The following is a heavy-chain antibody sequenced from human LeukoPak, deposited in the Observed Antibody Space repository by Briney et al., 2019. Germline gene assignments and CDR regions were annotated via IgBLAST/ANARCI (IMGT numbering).Heavy chain of an antibody. CDR1: GYTFSDYF. CDR3: ARDESSSWDY. V-gene: IGHV1-18*04. D-gene: IGHD6-13*01. J-gene: IGHJ4*02. CDR2: ISAYNGNT. Sequence: ASVKVSCKASGYTFSDYFIHWVRQAPGQGLEWMGWISAYNGNTNYAQKLQGRVTMTTDTSTSTAYMELRSLRSDDTAVYYCARDESSSWDYWGQGTLVTVSS.